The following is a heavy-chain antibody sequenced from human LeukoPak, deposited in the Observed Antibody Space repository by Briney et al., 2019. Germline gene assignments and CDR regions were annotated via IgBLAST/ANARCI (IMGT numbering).Heavy chain of an antibody. J-gene: IGHJ3*02. CDR2: IYTSGST. D-gene: IGHD3-3*01. Sequence: PSETLSLTCTVSGGSISSGSYYWSWIRQPAGKGLEWTGRIYTSGSTNYNPSLKSRVTISVDTSKNQFSLKLSSVTAADTAVYYCARDLVLEGDAFDIWGQGTMVTVSS. V-gene: IGHV4-61*02. CDR1: GGSISSGSYY. CDR3: ARDLVLEGDAFDI.